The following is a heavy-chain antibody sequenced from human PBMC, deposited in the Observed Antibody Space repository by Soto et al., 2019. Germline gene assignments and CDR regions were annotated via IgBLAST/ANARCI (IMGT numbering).Heavy chain of an antibody. CDR1: GFSLSNNG. J-gene: IGHJ6*02. CDR2: ISYDGNNK. D-gene: IGHD1-26*01. Sequence: PGGSLRLSCAASGFSLSNNGMHWGRQAPGKGLEPVGVISYDGNNKYYADSVKGRFTISTDNSKTTVYLEMTNLRAEDTAMYYCAKAGSGTSLTSYYYYGMDVWGQGTTVTVSS. CDR3: AKAGSGTSLTSYYYYGMDV. V-gene: IGHV3-30*18.